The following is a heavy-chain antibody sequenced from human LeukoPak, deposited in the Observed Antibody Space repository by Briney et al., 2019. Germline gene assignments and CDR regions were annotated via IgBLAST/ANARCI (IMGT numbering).Heavy chain of an antibody. V-gene: IGHV3-23*01. Sequence: GGSLRLSCAASGFTFSSYAMSWVRQAPGKGLEWVSAISGSGGSTYYADSVKGRFTISRDISKNTLYLQMNSLRAEDTAVYHCAKFGEPNFDYWGQGTLVTVSS. CDR3: AKFGEPNFDY. CDR1: GFTFSSYA. CDR2: ISGSGGST. J-gene: IGHJ4*02. D-gene: IGHD3-10*01.